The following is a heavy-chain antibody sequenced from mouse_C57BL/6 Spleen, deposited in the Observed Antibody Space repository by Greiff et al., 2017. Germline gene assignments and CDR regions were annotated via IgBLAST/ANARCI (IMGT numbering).Heavy chain of an antibody. Sequence: DVMLVESGGGLVQPGGSLKLSCAASGFTFSDYGMAWVRQAPRKGPEWVAFISNLAYSIYYADTVTGRFTISRENAKNTLYLELSSLRSEDTAMYYCARQDYDVGFAYWGQGTLVTVSA. J-gene: IGHJ3*01. CDR3: ARQDYDVGFAY. V-gene: IGHV5-15*01. CDR2: ISNLAYSI. D-gene: IGHD2-4*01. CDR1: GFTFSDYG.